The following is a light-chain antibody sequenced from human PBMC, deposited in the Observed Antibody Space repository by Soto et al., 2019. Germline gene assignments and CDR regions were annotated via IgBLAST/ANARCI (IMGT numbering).Light chain of an antibody. CDR2: AAS. J-gene: IGKJ1*01. Sequence: DIQMTQSPSSLSASVGDRVTITCRASQIISTYLNWYQQRAGLAPRLLIYAASSLQSGVPPRLSVRGGVTNVTLTISSPQPEDFATYFCQQTYSANPTFGHGNKVDIK. V-gene: IGKV1-39*01. CDR1: QIISTY. CDR3: QQTYSANPT.